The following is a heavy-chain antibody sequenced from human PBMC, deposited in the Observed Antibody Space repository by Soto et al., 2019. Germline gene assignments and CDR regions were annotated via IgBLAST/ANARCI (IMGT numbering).Heavy chain of an antibody. CDR1: GYTFINSA. D-gene: IGHD5-12*01. J-gene: IGHJ4*02. Sequence: ASVKVSCKASGYTFINSALHWVRQAPGQRLEWMGWINAANGDTKYSQNFQGRVTITRDTSASTGYMELSSLTSEDTAVYYCARGRAAYNYLDFDYWGQGTPVTVSS. CDR2: INAANGDT. V-gene: IGHV1-3*01. CDR3: ARGRAAYNYLDFDY.